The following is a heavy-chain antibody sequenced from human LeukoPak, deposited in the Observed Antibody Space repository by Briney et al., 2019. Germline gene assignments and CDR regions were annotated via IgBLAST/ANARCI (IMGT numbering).Heavy chain of an antibody. V-gene: IGHV3-23*01. Sequence: GGSLRLSCAASGFTFSSYAMSWVRQAPGKGLEWVSAISGSGGSTYYADSVKGRFTISRDNSKNTLYLQMNSLRAEDTAVYYCAKGPRQTIVVVSYYFDYWGQGTLVTASS. CDR3: AKGPRQTIVVVSYYFDY. CDR2: ISGSGGST. D-gene: IGHD2-2*01. CDR1: GFTFSSYA. J-gene: IGHJ4*02.